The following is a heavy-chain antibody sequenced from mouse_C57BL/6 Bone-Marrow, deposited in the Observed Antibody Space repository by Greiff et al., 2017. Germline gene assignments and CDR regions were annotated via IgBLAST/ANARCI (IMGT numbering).Heavy chain of an antibody. CDR1: GYTFTSYW. J-gene: IGHJ3*01. CDR2: IDPSDSYT. D-gene: IGHD2-3*01. Sequence: VQLQQPGAELVKPGASVKLSCKASGYTFTSYWMQWVKQRPGPGLEWIGEIDPSDSYTNYNQKFKGKATLTVDTSSSTAYMQLSSLTSEDSAVYYCARQGLLRGAYWGQGTLVTVSA. CDR3: ARQGLLRGAY. V-gene: IGHV1-50*01.